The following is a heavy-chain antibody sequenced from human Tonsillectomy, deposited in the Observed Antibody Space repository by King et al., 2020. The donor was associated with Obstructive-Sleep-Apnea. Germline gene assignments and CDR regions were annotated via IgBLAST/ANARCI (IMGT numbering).Heavy chain of an antibody. CDR2: IYYSGST. V-gene: IGHV4-59*01. CDR3: ASSPVGYCSSTSCYSNYFDY. CDR1: GGSISSYY. Sequence: VQLQESGPGLVKPSETLSLTCTVSGGSISSYYWSWIRQPPGKGLEWIGYIYYSGSTNYNPSLKSRVTISVDTSKNQFSLKLSSVTAADTAVYYCASSPVGYCSSTSCYSNYFDYWGQGTLVTVSS. J-gene: IGHJ4*02. D-gene: IGHD2-2*01.